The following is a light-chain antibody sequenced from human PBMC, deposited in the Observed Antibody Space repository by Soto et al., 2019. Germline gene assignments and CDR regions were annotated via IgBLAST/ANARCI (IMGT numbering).Light chain of an antibody. V-gene: IGKV4-1*01. CDR1: QSLLYSSNNKNY. J-gene: IGKJ5*01. CDR2: WAS. CDR3: QQYYSLPIN. Sequence: DIVMTQSPDSLAVPLGERATINCKSSQSLLYSSNNKNYLAWYQQKSGQPPKLIIYWASTRDSGVPDRFSGSGAARDFTLTISSQPAEDVACYYCQQYYSLPINFGQGTRLEIK.